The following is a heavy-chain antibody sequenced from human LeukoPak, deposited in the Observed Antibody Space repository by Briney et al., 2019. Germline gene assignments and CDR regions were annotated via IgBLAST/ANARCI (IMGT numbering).Heavy chain of an antibody. Sequence: GGSLRLSCVASGFTFSNYALSWVRQAPGKGLEWVSTISGSGGSTYYADSVKGRFTISRDNSKNTLSLQMNSLRAEDTALYYCAKDALAAAGTQDGDYWGQGTLVTVSS. J-gene: IGHJ4*02. CDR3: AKDALAAAGTQDGDY. CDR2: ISGSGGST. V-gene: IGHV3-23*01. D-gene: IGHD6-13*01. CDR1: GFTFSNYA.